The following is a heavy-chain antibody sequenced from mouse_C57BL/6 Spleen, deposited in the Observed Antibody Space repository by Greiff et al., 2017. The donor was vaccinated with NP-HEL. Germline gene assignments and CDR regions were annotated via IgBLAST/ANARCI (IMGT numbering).Heavy chain of an antibody. CDR1: GYSITSGYY. CDR2: ISYDGSN. CDR3: ARLCSPYYFDY. J-gene: IGHJ2*01. Sequence: DVQLQESGPGLVKPSQSLSLTCSVTGYSITSGYYWNWIRQFPGNKLEWMGYISYDGSNNYNPSLKNRISITRDTSKNQFFLKLNSVTTEDTATYYCARLCSPYYFDYWGQGTTLTVSS. V-gene: IGHV3-6*01. D-gene: IGHD6-5*01.